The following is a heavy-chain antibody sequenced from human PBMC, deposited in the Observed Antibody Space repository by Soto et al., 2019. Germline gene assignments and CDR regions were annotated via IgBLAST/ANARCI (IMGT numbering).Heavy chain of an antibody. Sequence: SETLSLTCTVSGGSINTFYWSWVRQPARKGLEWIGRIFSSGSTSFNPSLESRVAMSVDTSKNHFSLNLSSVTAADVAVYYCAREGSYSAYNFAHGIQLWSFDFWGQGALVTVSS. D-gene: IGHD5-12*01. CDR3: AREGSYSAYNFAHGIQLWSFDF. CDR1: GGSINTFY. CDR2: IFSSGST. J-gene: IGHJ4*02. V-gene: IGHV4-4*07.